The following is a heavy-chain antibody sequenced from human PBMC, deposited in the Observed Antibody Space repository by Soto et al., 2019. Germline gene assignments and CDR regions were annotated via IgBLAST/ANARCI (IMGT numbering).Heavy chain of an antibody. V-gene: IGHV3-30*18. J-gene: IGHJ4*02. CDR2: MSFDANTE. CDR3: SKYRREWSTPYYFAS. CDR1: GFTFSDYA. D-gene: IGHD3-3*01. Sequence: QVQLVESGGGVVRPGRSLRLSCAASGFTFSDYAMHWVRQAPGKGLEWVAAMSFDANTEYYADSVKGRFTISRDTSKNTLYLQMNSLRAADTALYYCSKYRREWSTPYYFASWGQGILVTVSS.